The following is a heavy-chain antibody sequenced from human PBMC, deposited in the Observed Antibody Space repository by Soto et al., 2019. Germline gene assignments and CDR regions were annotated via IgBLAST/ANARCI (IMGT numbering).Heavy chain of an antibody. CDR3: ARDAAEINSYYIDF. J-gene: IGHJ4*02. CDR2: ISYDGSNK. D-gene: IGHD3-16*01. V-gene: IGHV3-30*03. CDR1: GFTFSSYG. Sequence: PGGSLRLSCAASGFTFSSYGMHWVRQAPGKGLEWVAVISYDGSNKYYADSVEGRFSISRDNAQSALFLQMLSLRDEDTAVYYCARDAAEINSYYIDFWGQGVLVTVSS.